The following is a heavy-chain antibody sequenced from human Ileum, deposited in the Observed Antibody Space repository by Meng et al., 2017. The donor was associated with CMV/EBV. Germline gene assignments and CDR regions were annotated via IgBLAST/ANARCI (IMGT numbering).Heavy chain of an antibody. CDR1: GGSISSSLYY. CDR3: ARDSTYPSGLDY. CDR2: ISYSGTA. V-gene: IGHV4-39*07. J-gene: IGHJ4*02. Sequence: QELEEVGRGLVKPSETLSLTGTVCGGSISSSLYYWGWIRQPPGKGLEWIGTISYSGTAFYNLSLKSRVAISIDTSKFQFSLKLSSVTATDTAVYYCARDSTYPSGLDYWGQGTLVTVSS. D-gene: IGHD3-10*01.